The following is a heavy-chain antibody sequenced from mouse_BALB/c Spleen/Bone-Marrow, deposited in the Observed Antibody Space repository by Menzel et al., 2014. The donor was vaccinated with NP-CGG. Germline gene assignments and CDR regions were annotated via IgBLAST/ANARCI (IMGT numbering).Heavy chain of an antibody. CDR2: ILPGSGTA. Sequence: QVQLQQSGAELMKPGASVKISCEATSYTFSNYWIDWVKQRPGHGLEWIGEILPGSGTANYNEKFKGKATYTADTSSNTAYMQLSSLTSEDSALYYCARASVVPYYFDFWGQGTTLTVSS. D-gene: IGHD1-1*01. V-gene: IGHV1-9*01. J-gene: IGHJ2*01. CDR1: SYTFSNYW. CDR3: ARASVVPYYFDF.